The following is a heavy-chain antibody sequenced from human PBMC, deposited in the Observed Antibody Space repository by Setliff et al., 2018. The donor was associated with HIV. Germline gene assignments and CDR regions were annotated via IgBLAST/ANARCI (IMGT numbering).Heavy chain of an antibody. V-gene: IGHV3-33*01. J-gene: IGHJ4*02. CDR3: ARDPPGSGFHLDY. D-gene: IGHD5-12*01. Sequence: PGGSLRLSCATSGFTFSPYAIHWVRQAPGMGLEWVAMIWADEITKFYAGSVKGRFTISRDNSKNTMYLQMNTLRVEDTAVYYCARDPPGSGFHLDYWGQGTPVTVSS. CDR1: GFTFSPYA. CDR2: IWADEITK.